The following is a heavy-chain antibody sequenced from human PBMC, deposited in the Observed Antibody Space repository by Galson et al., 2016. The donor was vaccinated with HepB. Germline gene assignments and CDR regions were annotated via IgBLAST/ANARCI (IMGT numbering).Heavy chain of an antibody. CDR1: GFTFGSYE. CDR3: ARDPPGSDYGLDG. J-gene: IGHJ6*04. Sequence: SLRLSCATSGFTFGSYEMHWVRQPPGKGLEWVAIISFDGSGEKYADSVKGRFTISRDNFQNTLFLQMSSLRVEDTAVYYCARDPPGSDYGLDGWGKGTTVTVSS. V-gene: IGHV3-33*01. CDR2: ISFDGSGE.